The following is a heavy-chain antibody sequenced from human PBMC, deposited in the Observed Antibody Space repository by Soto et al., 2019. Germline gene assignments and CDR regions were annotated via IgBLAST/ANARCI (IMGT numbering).Heavy chain of an antibody. D-gene: IGHD3-9*01. Sequence: EVQLLESGGGLVQPGGSLRLSCAASGFTFSSYAMSWVRQAPGKGLEWVSAISGSGGSTYYADSVKGRFTISRDNSKNTLYLQMNRLRAEDTAVYYCAKDQMPRGYDILTGYYVDYWGQGTLVTVSS. CDR1: GFTFSSYA. V-gene: IGHV3-23*01. CDR2: ISGSGGST. J-gene: IGHJ4*02. CDR3: AKDQMPRGYDILTGYYVDY.